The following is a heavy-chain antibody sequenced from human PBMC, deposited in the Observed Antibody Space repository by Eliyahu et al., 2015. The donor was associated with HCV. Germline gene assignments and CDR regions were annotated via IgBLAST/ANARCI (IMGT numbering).Heavy chain of an antibody. CDR1: GFTFTSSA. Sequence: QMQLVQSGPEVKKPGTSVKVSCKASGFTFTSSAVQWVRQARGQRLEWIGWIVVGSGNTNYAQKFQERVTITRDMSTSTAYMELSSLRSEDTAVYYCTAVSGPDAFDIWGQGTMVTVSS. CDR2: IVVGSGNT. D-gene: IGHD3-3*01. CDR3: TAVSGPDAFDI. J-gene: IGHJ3*02. V-gene: IGHV1-58*01.